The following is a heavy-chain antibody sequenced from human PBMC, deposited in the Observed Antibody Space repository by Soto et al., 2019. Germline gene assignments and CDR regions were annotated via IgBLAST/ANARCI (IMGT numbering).Heavy chain of an antibody. V-gene: IGHV3-30*18. J-gene: IGHJ6*02. CDR2: ISYDGSNK. Sequence: PGGSLRLSCAASGFTFSSYGMHWVRQAPGKGLEWVAVISYDGSNKYYADSVKGRFTISRDNSKNTLYLQMNSLRAEDTAVYYCAKGDYDILTGCNYYYGMDVWGQGTTVTVSS. CDR3: AKGDYDILTGCNYYYGMDV. D-gene: IGHD3-9*01. CDR1: GFTFSSYG.